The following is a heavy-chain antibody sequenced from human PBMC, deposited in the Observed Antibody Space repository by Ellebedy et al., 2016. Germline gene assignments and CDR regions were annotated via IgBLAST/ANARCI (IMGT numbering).Heavy chain of an antibody. Sequence: GESLKISCAASGFTFGSHGMNWVRQAPGKGLEWLSYISSSSSTIYYADSVKGRFTISRDNAKNSLYLQMNSLRDEDTALYYCARDMEFWQQLAEGALDYWGQGTLVTVSS. D-gene: IGHD6-13*01. J-gene: IGHJ4*02. CDR3: ARDMEFWQQLAEGALDY. CDR1: GFTFGSHG. V-gene: IGHV3-48*02. CDR2: ISSSSSTI.